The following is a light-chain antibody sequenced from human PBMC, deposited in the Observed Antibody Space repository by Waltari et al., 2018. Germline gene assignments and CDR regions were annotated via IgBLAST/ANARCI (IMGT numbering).Light chain of an antibody. J-gene: IGLJ1*01. V-gene: IGLV3-1*01. CDR1: QLGDKY. CDR3: QAWHSSSLFF. CDR2: EDN. Sequence: SYELTQPPSVSVSPGQTATIACSGAQLGDKYVCWYQQKPGQSPMLVIYEDNKRPPGIPERFSGSNSGNTATLTISGTQAMDEADNYCQAWHSSSLFFFGSGTKVSVL.